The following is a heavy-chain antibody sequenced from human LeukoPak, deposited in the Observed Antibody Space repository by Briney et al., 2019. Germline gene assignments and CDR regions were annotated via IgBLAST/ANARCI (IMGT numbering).Heavy chain of an antibody. V-gene: IGHV3-66*01. D-gene: IGHD2-21*02. CDR2: IYSGGST. Sequence: GGSLRLSCAASGFTVSSNYMSWVRQAPGKGLEWVSVIYSGGSTYYADSVKGRFTISRDNSKNTLYLQMNSLRAEDTAVYYCARVYYCGGDCYSGFDIWGQGTMVTVSS. J-gene: IGHJ3*02. CDR3: ARVYYCGGDCYSGFDI. CDR1: GFTVSSNY.